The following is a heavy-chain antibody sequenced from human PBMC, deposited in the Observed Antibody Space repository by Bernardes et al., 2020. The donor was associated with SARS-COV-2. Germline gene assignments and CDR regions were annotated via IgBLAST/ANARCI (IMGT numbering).Heavy chain of an antibody. J-gene: IGHJ6*02. CDR1: GYSFTSYW. Sequence: GESLKISCKGSGYSFTSYWIGWVRQMPGKGLEWMGIIYPGDSDTRYSPSFQGQVTISADKSISTAYLQWSSLKASDTAMYYCARQGFWSGYYDYYYYGMDVWGQGTTVTVSS. D-gene: IGHD3-3*01. V-gene: IGHV5-51*01. CDR2: IYPGDSDT. CDR3: ARQGFWSGYYDYYYYGMDV.